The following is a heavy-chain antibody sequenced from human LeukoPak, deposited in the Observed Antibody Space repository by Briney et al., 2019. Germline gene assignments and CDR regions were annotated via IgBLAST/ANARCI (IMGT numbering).Heavy chain of an antibody. CDR3: TRVGATFLDY. Sequence: GGSLRLSCAASGFTFSGSAMHWVRQAPGKGLEWVGRIRSKANSYATAYAASVIGRFTISRDDSKNTAYLQMNSLKTEDTAVYYCTRVGATFLDYWGQGTLVTVSS. V-gene: IGHV3-73*01. J-gene: IGHJ4*02. CDR1: GFTFSGSA. CDR2: IRSKANSYAT. D-gene: IGHD1-26*01.